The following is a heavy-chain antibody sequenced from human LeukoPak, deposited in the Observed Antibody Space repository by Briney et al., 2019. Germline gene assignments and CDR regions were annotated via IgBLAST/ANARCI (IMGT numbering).Heavy chain of an antibody. Sequence: ASVKVSCKASGYTFTSYGISWVRQAPGQGLEWMGWISAYNGNTNYAQKLQGRVAMTTDTSTSTAYMELRSLRSDDTALYYCARDYPDTAMVYYYGMDVWGQGTTVTVSS. CDR3: ARDYPDTAMVYYYGMDV. V-gene: IGHV1-18*01. CDR2: ISAYNGNT. CDR1: GYTFTSYG. J-gene: IGHJ6*02. D-gene: IGHD5-18*01.